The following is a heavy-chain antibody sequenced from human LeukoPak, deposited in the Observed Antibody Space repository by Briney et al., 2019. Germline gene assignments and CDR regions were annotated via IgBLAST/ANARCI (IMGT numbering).Heavy chain of an antibody. CDR1: GGSFSGYY. J-gene: IGHJ4*02. CDR2: INHSGST. Sequence: PSETLSLTCAVYGGSFSGYYWSWIRQPPGKGLEWIGEINHSGSTNYNPSLKSRVTISVDTSKNQFSLKLSSVTAADTAVYYCARTTVTIKFDYWGQGTLVTASS. CDR3: ARTTVTIKFDY. V-gene: IGHV4-34*01. D-gene: IGHD4-17*01.